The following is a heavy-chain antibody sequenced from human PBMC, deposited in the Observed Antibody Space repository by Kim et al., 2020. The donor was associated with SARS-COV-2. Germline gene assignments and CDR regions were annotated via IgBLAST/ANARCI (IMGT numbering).Heavy chain of an antibody. CDR2: INAGNGNT. D-gene: IGHD6-13*01. V-gene: IGHV1-3*01. Sequence: ASVKVSCKASGYTFTSYAMHWVRQAPGQRLEWMGWINAGNGNTKYSQKFQGRVTITRDTSASTAYMELSSLRPEDTAVYYCARGGGEQQLVPFDYWGQGTLVTVSS. J-gene: IGHJ4*02. CDR1: GYTFTSYA. CDR3: ARGGGEQQLVPFDY.